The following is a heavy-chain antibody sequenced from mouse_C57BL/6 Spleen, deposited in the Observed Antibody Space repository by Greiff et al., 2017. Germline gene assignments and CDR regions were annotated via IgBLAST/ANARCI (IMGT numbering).Heavy chain of an antibody. CDR3: ARAYDYAMDY. J-gene: IGHJ4*01. Sequence: QVQLQQSGAELVKPGASVKISCKASGYAFSSYWMNWVKQRPGKGLEWIGQLYPGDGDTNYNGKFKGKATLTADKSSSTAYMQLSSLLSEDSAVYFCARAYDYAMDYWGQGTSVTVSS. CDR1: GYAFSSYW. CDR2: LYPGDGDT. V-gene: IGHV1-80*01. D-gene: IGHD2-12*01.